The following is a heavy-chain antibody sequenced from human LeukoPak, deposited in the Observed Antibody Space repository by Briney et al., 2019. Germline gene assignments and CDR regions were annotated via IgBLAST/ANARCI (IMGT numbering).Heavy chain of an antibody. CDR2: IRYDGSDK. CDR3: AKAFYDSSGPPGLLDY. CDR1: GFTFSTYD. J-gene: IGHJ4*02. Sequence: GGSLRLSCATSGFTFSTYDMHWVRQAPGKGLEWVAFIRYDGSDKYYADSVKGRFTISRDNSKNTLYLQMNSLRAEDTAVYYCAKAFYDSSGPPGLLDYWGQGTLVTVSS. D-gene: IGHD3-22*01. V-gene: IGHV3-30*02.